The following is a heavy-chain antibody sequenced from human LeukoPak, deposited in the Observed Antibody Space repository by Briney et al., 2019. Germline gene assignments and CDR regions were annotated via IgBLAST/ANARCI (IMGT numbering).Heavy chain of an antibody. J-gene: IGHJ5*02. CDR1: GLTFSRSW. D-gene: IGHD6-13*01. CDR3: AKDIGQQLLYNWFDP. V-gene: IGHV3-7*03. Sequence: GGSLRLSCAASGLTFSRSWMSWVRQAPGKGLEWVAYISPDGSGKYYVDSVKGRFTISRDNAKNSLYLQMNSLRAEDTALYYCAKDIGQQLLYNWFDPWGQGTLVTVSS. CDR2: ISPDGSGK.